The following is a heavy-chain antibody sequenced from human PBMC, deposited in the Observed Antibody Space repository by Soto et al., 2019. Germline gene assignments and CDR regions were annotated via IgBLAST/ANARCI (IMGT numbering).Heavy chain of an antibody. CDR1: GFTFSSYS. Sequence: PGGSLRLSCAASGFTFSSYSMNWVRQAPGKGLEWVSSISSSSSYIYYADSVKGRFTISRDNAKNSLYLQMNSLRAEDTAVYYCARGSLYYDSSGPIGWLWGQGTLVTVSS. V-gene: IGHV3-21*01. D-gene: IGHD3-22*01. CDR2: ISSSSSYI. CDR3: ARGSLYYDSSGPIGWL. J-gene: IGHJ4*02.